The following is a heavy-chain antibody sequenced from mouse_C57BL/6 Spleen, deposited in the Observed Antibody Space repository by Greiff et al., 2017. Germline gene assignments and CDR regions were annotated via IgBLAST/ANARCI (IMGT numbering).Heavy chain of an antibody. V-gene: IGHV1-19*01. CDR1: GYTFTDYY. CDR2: INPYNGGP. CDR3: TRRSVYASDY. J-gene: IGHJ4*01. Sequence: EVQGVESGPVLVKPGASVKMSCKASGYTFTDYYMNWVKQSHGKSLEWIGVINPYNGGPSYNQKLKGKATLTVDKYSRTAYMELNSLTSEDSAVYYCTRRSVYASDYWGQGTSVTVSS.